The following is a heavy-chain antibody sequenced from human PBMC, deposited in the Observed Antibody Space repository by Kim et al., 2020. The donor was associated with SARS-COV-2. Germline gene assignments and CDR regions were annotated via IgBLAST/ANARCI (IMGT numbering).Heavy chain of an antibody. CDR3: ASLTDYDSNWYYFDS. CDR1: GYTFISYA. J-gene: IGHJ4*02. V-gene: IGHV1-3*01. D-gene: IGHD6-13*01. CDR2: INGGNGNT. Sequence: ASVKVSCKASGYTFISYAMHWVRQAPGQRLEWMGWINGGNGNTKYSQRFQGRVTLTRDTSASTAYMELSSLRSEDTAVYYCASLTDYDSNWYYFDSWGQGTLVTVSS.